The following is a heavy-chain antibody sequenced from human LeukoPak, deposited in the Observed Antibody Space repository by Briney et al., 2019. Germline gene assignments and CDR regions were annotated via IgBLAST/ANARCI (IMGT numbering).Heavy chain of an antibody. V-gene: IGHV3-23*01. J-gene: IGHJ3*02. CDR3: AMRDRGYGLDI. D-gene: IGHD3-10*01. Sequence: GESLRLSCAASGFSLRAYDLIWVRQAPGKGLDWVSIINGGGDIMMYEDSVKGRFTISRDNSKNTFYLQMNSLRVEDTAVYYCAMRDRGYGLDIWGQGTMATVSS. CDR1: GFSLRAYD. CDR2: INGGGDIM.